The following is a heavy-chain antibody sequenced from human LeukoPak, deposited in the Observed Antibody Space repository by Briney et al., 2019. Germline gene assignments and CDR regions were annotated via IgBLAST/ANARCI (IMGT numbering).Heavy chain of an antibody. V-gene: IGHV1-69*02. D-gene: IGHD2-2*01. CDR1: GGTFISYT. J-gene: IGHJ6*02. CDR2: IISILCIA. Sequence: GASVNVSFKASGGTFISYTISWVRQARGQGLDWMGGIISILCIANYAQKFQGRVTITADTSTSPAYMELSSLRSEDTAVYYCASLLGYCSSTSCAYGMDVWGQGTTVTVSS. CDR3: ASLLGYCSSTSCAYGMDV.